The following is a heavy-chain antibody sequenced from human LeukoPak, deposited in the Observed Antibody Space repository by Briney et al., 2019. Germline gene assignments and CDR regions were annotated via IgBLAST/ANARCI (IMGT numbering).Heavy chain of an antibody. Sequence: ASVKVSCKASAYTFSGHYMHWVRQAPGQGLEWMGWINTNSGATQLAQELRGRVTMTRDTSITTVYMELNRLRSDDTAVYYCARDLGGQTYWGQGTLVIVSS. J-gene: IGHJ4*02. V-gene: IGHV1-2*02. D-gene: IGHD3-16*01. CDR3: ARDLGGQTY. CDR1: AYTFSGHY. CDR2: INTNSGAT.